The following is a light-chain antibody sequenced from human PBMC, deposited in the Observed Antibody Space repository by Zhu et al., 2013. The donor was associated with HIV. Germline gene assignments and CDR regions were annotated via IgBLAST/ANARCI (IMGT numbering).Light chain of an antibody. J-gene: IGKJ2*01. CDR1: HDIGRY. CDR2: DAS. Sequence: TQSPSFLSASVGDRVTITCRASHDIGRYLAWYQQKPGETPKLLIYDASNLEGGVPSRFSGSGSGTDFTLTISSLQPEDFASYYCQQFNSYLYTFGQGTKLEI. V-gene: IGKV1-13*02. CDR3: QQFNSYLYT.